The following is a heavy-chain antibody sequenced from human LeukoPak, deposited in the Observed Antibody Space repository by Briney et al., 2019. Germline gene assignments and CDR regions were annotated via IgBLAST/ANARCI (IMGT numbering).Heavy chain of an antibody. CDR2: INPSGGST. J-gene: IGHJ4*02. D-gene: IGHD5-12*01. CDR1: GYTFPSYY. V-gene: IGHV1-46*01. CDR3: ARDLLFGYSGYDLYFDY. Sequence: ASVNVSCKASGYTFPSYYMHWVRQAPGQGLEWMGIINPSGGSTSYAQKFQGRVTMTRDTSTSTVYMELSSLRSEDTAVYYCARDLLFGYSGYDLYFDYWGQGTLVTVSS.